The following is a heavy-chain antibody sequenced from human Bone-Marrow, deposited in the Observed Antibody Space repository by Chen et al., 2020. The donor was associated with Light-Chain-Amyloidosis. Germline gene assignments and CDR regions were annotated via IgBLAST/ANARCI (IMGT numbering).Heavy chain of an antibody. CDR1: GYTFPNYW. J-gene: IGHJ4*02. CDR2: IYPDDSDA. CDR3: ARRRDGYNFDY. D-gene: IGHD5-12*01. V-gene: IGHV5-51*01. Sequence: EVQLEQSGQEVKKPGESLKISCKGSGYTFPNYWIGWVRQMPGKGLEWMGVIYPDDSDARYSPSFEGQVTISADKSITPAYLQWRSLKASDTAMYYCARRRDGYNFDYWGQGTLVTVSS.